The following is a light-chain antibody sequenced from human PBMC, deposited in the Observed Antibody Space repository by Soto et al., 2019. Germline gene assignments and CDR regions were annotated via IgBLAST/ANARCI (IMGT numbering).Light chain of an antibody. CDR1: QSVSSY. V-gene: IGKV3-11*01. CDR2: VAS. J-gene: IGKJ5*01. CDR3: QQRLNWPPIT. Sequence: EIVLTQSPATLSLSPGERATLSCRASQSVSSYLAWYQQKPGQAPRLLIYVASNRATGIPARFSGSGSGTDFTLTISSLEPEDFAVYYCQQRLNWPPITFGQGTRLEIK.